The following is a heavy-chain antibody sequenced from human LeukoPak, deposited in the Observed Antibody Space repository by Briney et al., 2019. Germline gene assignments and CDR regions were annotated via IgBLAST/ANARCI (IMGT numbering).Heavy chain of an antibody. V-gene: IGHV1-2*02. Sequence: ASVKVSCEASGYIFTGYYMHWVRQAPGQGLEWMGWINPNSGGTNYAQKFQGRVTMTRDTSISTAYMELSRLRSDDTAVYYCARLAAIVVTSGMDVWGQGTTVTVSS. CDR2: INPNSGGT. D-gene: IGHD2-15*01. J-gene: IGHJ6*02. CDR3: ARLAAIVVTSGMDV. CDR1: GYIFTGYY.